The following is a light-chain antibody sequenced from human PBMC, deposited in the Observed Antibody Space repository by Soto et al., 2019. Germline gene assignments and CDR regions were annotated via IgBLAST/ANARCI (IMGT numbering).Light chain of an antibody. Sequence: EIVLTQSPGTLSLSPGERATLSCRASQSVNSRFLAWYQQKPGQAPRLLMYGASTRATGIPDRFSGSGSGAYCTLTISRLEPEDFAVYYCQQYGSSPPMYTFGQGTKLEIK. V-gene: IGKV3-20*01. CDR2: GAS. J-gene: IGKJ2*01. CDR1: QSVNSRF. CDR3: QQYGSSPPMYT.